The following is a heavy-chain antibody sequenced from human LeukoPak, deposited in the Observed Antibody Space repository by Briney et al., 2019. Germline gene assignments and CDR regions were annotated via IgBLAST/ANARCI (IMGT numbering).Heavy chain of an antibody. CDR1: GFTFDDYA. CDR3: AKDTGGIAVAGSGYYFYYMDV. J-gene: IGHJ6*03. Sequence: GGSLRLSCAASGFTFDDYAMHWVRQAPGKGVEWVSLISWDGGSTYYADSVKGRFTISRDNSKNSLYLQMNSLRAEDTALYYCAKDTGGIAVAGSGYYFYYMDVWGKGTTVTVSS. V-gene: IGHV3-43D*03. CDR2: ISWDGGST. D-gene: IGHD6-19*01.